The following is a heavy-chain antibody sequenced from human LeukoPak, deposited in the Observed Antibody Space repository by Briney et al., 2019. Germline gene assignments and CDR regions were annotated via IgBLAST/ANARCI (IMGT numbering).Heavy chain of an antibody. J-gene: IGHJ3*02. Sequence: GGSLRLSCAASGFTFSSYWMSWVRQAPGKGLEWVANIKQDGSEKYYVDSVKGRFTISRDNSKNTLYLQMNSLRAEDTAVYYCARSMTGTSDAFDIWGQGTMVTVSS. D-gene: IGHD1-1*01. V-gene: IGHV3-7*01. CDR3: ARSMTGTSDAFDI. CDR1: GFTFSSYW. CDR2: IKQDGSEK.